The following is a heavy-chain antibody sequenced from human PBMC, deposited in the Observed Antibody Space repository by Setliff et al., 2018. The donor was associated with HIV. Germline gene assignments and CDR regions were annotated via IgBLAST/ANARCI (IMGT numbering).Heavy chain of an antibody. CDR1: GGSITSGNYY. Sequence: SETLSLTCRVYGGSITSGNYYWGWIRQAPGKGLEWIASMIYGGDTWYNPSRKSRVTIYVDTANNEISLRLSSVTAEDTAVYRCARPHSGRGGGAWFDPWGQGIQVTVSS. D-gene: IGHD6-19*01. CDR3: ARPHSGRGGGAWFDP. J-gene: IGHJ5*02. V-gene: IGHV4-39*01. CDR2: MIYGGDT.